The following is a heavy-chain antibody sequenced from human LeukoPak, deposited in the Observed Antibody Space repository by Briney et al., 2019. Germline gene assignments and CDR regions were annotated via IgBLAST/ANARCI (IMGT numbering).Heavy chain of an antibody. V-gene: IGHV1-69*13. CDR3: ARLDEYSSSSRYYGMDV. CDR2: IIPIFGTA. J-gene: IGHJ6*02. CDR1: GGTFSSYG. D-gene: IGHD6-6*01. Sequence: SVKVSCKASGGTFSSYGISWVRQAPGQGLEWMGGIIPIFGTANYAQKFQGRVTITADESTSTAYMELSSLRSEDTAVYHCARLDEYSSSSRYYGMDVWGQGTTVTVSS.